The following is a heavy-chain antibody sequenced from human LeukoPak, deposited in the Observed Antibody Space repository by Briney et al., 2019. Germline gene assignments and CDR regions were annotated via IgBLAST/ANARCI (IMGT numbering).Heavy chain of an antibody. Sequence: SQTLSFTCTVSGGSISSGSYYWSWIRQPAGKGLEWIGRIYTSGSTNYNPSLKSRVTISVDTSKNQFSLKLSSVTAADTAVYYCARGTYYDFWGGYSFDYWGQGTLVTVSS. CDR2: IYTSGST. CDR1: GGSISSGSYY. J-gene: IGHJ4*02. CDR3: ARGTYYDFWGGYSFDY. D-gene: IGHD3-3*01. V-gene: IGHV4-61*02.